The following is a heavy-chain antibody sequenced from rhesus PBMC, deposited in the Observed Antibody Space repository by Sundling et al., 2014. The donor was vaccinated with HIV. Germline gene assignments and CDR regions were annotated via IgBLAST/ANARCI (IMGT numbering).Heavy chain of an antibody. CDR1: GFTFSSYA. V-gene: IGHV3-103*01. D-gene: IGHD7-45*01. J-gene: IGHJ4*01. Sequence: EVQLVETGGGLVQPGGSLKLSCAASGFTFSSYAMSWVRQAPGKGLEWVSNINSGGANTYYTDSVKGRFTISRDNSKNTLSLQMNSLRPEDTAVYYCAKMGRNPFDYWGQGVLVTVSS. CDR2: INSGGANT. CDR3: AKMGRNPFDY.